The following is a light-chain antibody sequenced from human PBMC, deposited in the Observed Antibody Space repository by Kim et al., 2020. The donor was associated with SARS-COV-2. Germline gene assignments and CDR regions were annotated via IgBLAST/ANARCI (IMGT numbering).Light chain of an antibody. Sequence: EIVLTQSPGTLSLSPGERATLSCRASQSVSSSYLAWYQQKPGQAPRLLIYGASSRATGIPDRFSGSGSGTDFTLTISRRDPEDFAVYYCQQYGSSPVTFGQGTKVDIK. J-gene: IGKJ1*01. CDR2: GAS. CDR3: QQYGSSPVT. V-gene: IGKV3-20*01. CDR1: QSVSSSY.